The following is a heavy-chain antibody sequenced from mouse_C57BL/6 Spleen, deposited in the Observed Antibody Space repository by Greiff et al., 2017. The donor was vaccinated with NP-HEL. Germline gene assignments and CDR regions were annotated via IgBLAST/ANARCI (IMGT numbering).Heavy chain of an antibody. Sequence: EVQLQESGPGLVKPSQSLSLTCSVTGYSITSGYYRNWLRQFPANKLERLGYISYDGSNNYNPSPKNPISITRDTSKNQLCLKLNSVTTEDTATYYCARDPGDYAMDYWGQGTSVTVSS. V-gene: IGHV3-6*01. CDR3: ARDPGDYAMDY. CDR2: ISYDGSN. CDR1: GYSITSGYY. J-gene: IGHJ4*01.